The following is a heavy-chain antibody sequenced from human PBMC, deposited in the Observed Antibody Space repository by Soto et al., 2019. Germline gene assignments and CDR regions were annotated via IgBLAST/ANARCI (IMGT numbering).Heavy chain of an antibody. Sequence: QVRLEESGPGLVKPSETLSLICSVSGGSVNQANYFWNWIRHHPENGLEWIGYIYYSGSTRYNPSFKTRATLSIDTTKDQFSLRLNSVTVADTAVYFCARDADYGGSRGGMDVWGRGTTVTVSS. CDR1: GGSVNQANYF. D-gene: IGHD4-17*01. J-gene: IGHJ6*02. V-gene: IGHV4-31*03. CDR2: IYYSGST. CDR3: ARDADYGGSRGGMDV.